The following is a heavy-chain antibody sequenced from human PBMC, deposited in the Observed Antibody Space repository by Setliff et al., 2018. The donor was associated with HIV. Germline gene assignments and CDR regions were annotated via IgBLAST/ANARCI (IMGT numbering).Heavy chain of an antibody. CDR2: IRTQPYGVTT. V-gene: IGHV3-49*02. CDR3: TRTPGAWQNYFDY. J-gene: IGHJ4*02. Sequence: GESLKISCAASGFIIRNHWMTWVRQAPGKGLEWVGLIRTQPYGVTTEYAASVKGRFTISRDDSLGIAYLQLNSLKSEDTAIYYCTRTPGAWQNYFDYWGQGTPVTVSS. D-gene: IGHD2-15*01. CDR1: GFIIRNHW.